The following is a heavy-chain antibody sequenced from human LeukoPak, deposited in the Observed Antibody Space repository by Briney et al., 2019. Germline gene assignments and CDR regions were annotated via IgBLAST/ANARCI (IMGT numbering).Heavy chain of an antibody. V-gene: IGHV3-23*01. CDR2: NSGSGASK. D-gene: IGHD3-22*01. CDR1: GFTFSDFA. CDR3: AKGISFYYDSSGYYYFDY. J-gene: IGHJ4*02. Sequence: GGSLRLSCAASGFTFSDFAMSWVRQAPGKGLEWVSANSGSGASKYYAASVKGRFTISRDNSKNTLYLQMNSLRADDTAVYYCAKGISFYYDSSGYYYFDYWGQGTLVTVSS.